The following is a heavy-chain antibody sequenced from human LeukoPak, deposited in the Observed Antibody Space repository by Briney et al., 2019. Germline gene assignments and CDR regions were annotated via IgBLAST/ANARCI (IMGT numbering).Heavy chain of an antibody. CDR1: VYTFPSYD. CDR3: ARGPKWSGSYYYFDY. J-gene: IGHJ4*02. D-gene: IGHD1-26*01. CDR2: MNPNSGNT. V-gene: IGHV1-8*01. Sequence: ASAKVSCKTSVYTFPSYDINWVRQATGQGLEWMGWMNPNSGNTGYAQKIQGRVTITRNTSITTAYMELSSLRSEDTAVYYCARGPKWSGSYYYFDYWGQGTLVTVSS.